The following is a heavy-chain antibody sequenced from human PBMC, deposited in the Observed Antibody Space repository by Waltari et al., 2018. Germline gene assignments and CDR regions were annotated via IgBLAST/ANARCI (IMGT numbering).Heavy chain of an antibody. V-gene: IGHV4-59*01. J-gene: IGHJ1*01. Sequence: QVQLRESGPGLVKPSETLSLTCTVSGGSISSYYWSWIRQPPGKGLEWIGYIYYSGSTNYNPSLKSRVTISVDTSKNQFSLKLSSVTAADTAVYYCARGVDGSGFAEYFQHWGQGTLVTVSS. D-gene: IGHD3-10*01. CDR2: IYYSGST. CDR1: GGSISSYY. CDR3: ARGVDGSGFAEYFQH.